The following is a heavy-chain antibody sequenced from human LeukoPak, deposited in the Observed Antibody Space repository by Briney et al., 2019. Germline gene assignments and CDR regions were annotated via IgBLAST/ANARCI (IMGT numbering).Heavy chain of an antibody. D-gene: IGHD3-3*01. Sequence: SETLSLTCAVYGGSFSGYYWSWIRQPPGKGLEWIGEINHSGSTNYNPSLKSRVTISVDTSKNQFSLKLSSVTAADTAVYYCAGVVSRPNYYYYGMDVWGQGTTVTVSS. V-gene: IGHV4-34*01. CDR2: INHSGST. J-gene: IGHJ6*02. CDR1: GGSFSGYY. CDR3: AGVVSRPNYYYYGMDV.